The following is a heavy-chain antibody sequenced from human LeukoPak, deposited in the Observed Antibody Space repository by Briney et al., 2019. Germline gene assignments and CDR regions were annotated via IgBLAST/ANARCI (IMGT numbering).Heavy chain of an antibody. D-gene: IGHD6-19*01. CDR3: ASGGSIAVATWVDY. V-gene: IGHV3-30*02. J-gene: IGHJ4*02. Sequence: GGSLRLSCAASGFTFSSYGMHWVRQAPGKGLEWVAFIRYDGSNKYYADSVKGRFTISKDNSKNTLFLQMNSLRPEDTAVYYCASGGSIAVATWVDYWGQGTLVIVSS. CDR2: IRYDGSNK. CDR1: GFTFSSYG.